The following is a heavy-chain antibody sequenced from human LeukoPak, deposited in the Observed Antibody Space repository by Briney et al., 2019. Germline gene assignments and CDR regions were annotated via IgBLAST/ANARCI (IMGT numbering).Heavy chain of an antibody. Sequence: SETLSLTCTVSGGSISGSSYYWGWIRQPPGKGLEWIGSIYYSGSTYYNPSLKSRVTISVDRSKNQFSLKLSSVTAADTAVYYCARVVVRGQYYFDYWGQGTLVTVSS. V-gene: IGHV4-39*07. CDR1: GGSISGSSYY. CDR3: ARVVVRGQYYFDY. J-gene: IGHJ4*02. CDR2: IYYSGST. D-gene: IGHD3-16*02.